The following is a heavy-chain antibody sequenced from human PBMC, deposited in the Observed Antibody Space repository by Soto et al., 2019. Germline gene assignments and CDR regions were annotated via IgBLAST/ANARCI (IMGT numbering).Heavy chain of an antibody. CDR2: IWYDGSNK. J-gene: IGHJ4*02. D-gene: IGHD3-16*02. V-gene: IGHV3-33*06. CDR1: GFTFSSYG. Sequence: GSLRLSCAASGFTFSSYGMHWVRQAPGKGLEWVAVIWYDGSNKYYADSVKGRFTISRGNSENTLYLQMNGLRADDTALYFCAKSRVFIGAIVTLLDSWGQGTHVTVSS. CDR3: AKSRVFIGAIVTLLDS.